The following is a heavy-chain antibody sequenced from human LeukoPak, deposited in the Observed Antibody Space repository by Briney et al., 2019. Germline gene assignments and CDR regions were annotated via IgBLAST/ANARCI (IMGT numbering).Heavy chain of an antibody. V-gene: IGHV1-18*01. J-gene: IGHJ3*02. D-gene: IGHD6-19*01. CDR2: ISAYNGNT. Sequence: ASVKVSCKASGDTFTSYATTWVRQAPGQGLEWMGWISAYNGNTNYAQKLQGRVTMTTDTSTSTAYMELRSLRSDDTALYYCAKDILRAIAMAGAAFDIWGQGTMVTVSS. CDR3: AKDILRAIAMAGAAFDI. CDR1: GDTFTSYA.